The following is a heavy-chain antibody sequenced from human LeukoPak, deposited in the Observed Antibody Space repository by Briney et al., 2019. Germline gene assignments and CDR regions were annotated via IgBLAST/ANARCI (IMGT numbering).Heavy chain of an antibody. CDR2: ISGSGGDT. D-gene: IGHD3-22*01. CDR1: GFTFSSYV. Sequence: GGSLRLSCAASGFTFSSYVMSWVRQAPGKGLEWVSGISGSGGDTYYADSVKGRFTISRDNSKNTLYLQMNSLRAEDSAGYYCAKDRSYDSSGYSDYWGQGTLVTVSS. J-gene: IGHJ4*02. V-gene: IGHV3-23*01. CDR3: AKDRSYDSSGYSDY.